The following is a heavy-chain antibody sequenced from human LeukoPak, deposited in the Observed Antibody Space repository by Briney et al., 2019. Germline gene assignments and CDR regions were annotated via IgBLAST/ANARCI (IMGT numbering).Heavy chain of an antibody. CDR1: GYTFTGYY. D-gene: IGHD2-8*01. V-gene: IGHV1-2*02. J-gene: IGHJ5*02. CDR2: INPNSGGT. Sequence: ASVKVSCKASGYTFTGYYMHWVRQAPGQGLEWMGWINPNSGGTNYAQKFQGRVTMTRDTSISTAYMELSSVTAADTAVYYCARQPHIVLMVYDGLRSDNWFDPWGQGTLVTVSS. CDR3: ARQPHIVLMVYDGLRSDNWFDP.